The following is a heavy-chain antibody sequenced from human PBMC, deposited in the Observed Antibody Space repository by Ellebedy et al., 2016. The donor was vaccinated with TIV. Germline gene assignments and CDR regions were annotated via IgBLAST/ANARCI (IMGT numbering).Heavy chain of an antibody. V-gene: IGHV1-18*01. D-gene: IGHD5-12*01. CDR2: ISTYTGNT. J-gene: IGHJ4*02. CDR1: GYTFTTYG. Sequence: ASVKVSXXASGYTFTTYGITWVRQAPGQGLEWMGWISTYTGNTNYAQNLQGRVTMSTDTSTSTAYMELRSLRSDDTAVYYCARPFDSGYDSAYFDYWGQGTLVTVSS. CDR3: ARPFDSGYDSAYFDY.